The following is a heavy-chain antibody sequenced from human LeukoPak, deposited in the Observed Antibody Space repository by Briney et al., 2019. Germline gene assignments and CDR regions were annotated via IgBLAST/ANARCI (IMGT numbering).Heavy chain of an antibody. Sequence: ASVKVSCKASGYTFTGYYMHWVRQAPGQGLEWMGWINPNSGGTNYAQKFQGWVTMTRDTSISTAYMELSRLRSDDTAVYYCARVGGYCSSTSCYWGFDYWGQGTLVTVSS. CDR1: GYTFTGYY. CDR2: INPNSGGT. D-gene: IGHD2-2*01. V-gene: IGHV1-2*04. J-gene: IGHJ4*02. CDR3: ARVGGYCSSTSCYWGFDY.